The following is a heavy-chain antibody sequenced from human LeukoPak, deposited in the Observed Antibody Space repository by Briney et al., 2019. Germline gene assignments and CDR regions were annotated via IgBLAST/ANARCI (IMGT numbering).Heavy chain of an antibody. D-gene: IGHD4-17*01. CDR1: GGSFSRGGYD. CDR2: IYYSGST. Sequence: SETLSLTRSVSGGSFSRGGYDWSWIRQHPGKGLEWIGYIYYSGSTYYNPSLKSRVTISVDTSKNQFSLKLSSVTAADTAVYYCAMNFMTTDNKYFDYWGQGTLVTVSS. CDR3: AMNFMTTDNKYFDY. J-gene: IGHJ4*02. V-gene: IGHV4-31*03.